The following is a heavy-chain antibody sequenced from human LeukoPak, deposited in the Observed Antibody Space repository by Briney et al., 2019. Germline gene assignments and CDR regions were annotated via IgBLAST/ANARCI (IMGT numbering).Heavy chain of an antibody. Sequence: GASVKVSCKASGCTFTGYYMHWVRQAPGQGLEWMGWINPNSGGTNYAQKFQGRVTMTRDTSISTAYMELSRLRSDDTAVYYCAREVGITIFGGNWFDPWGQGTLVTVSS. V-gene: IGHV1-2*02. J-gene: IGHJ5*02. CDR3: AREVGITIFGGNWFDP. CDR1: GCTFTGYY. D-gene: IGHD3-3*01. CDR2: INPNSGGT.